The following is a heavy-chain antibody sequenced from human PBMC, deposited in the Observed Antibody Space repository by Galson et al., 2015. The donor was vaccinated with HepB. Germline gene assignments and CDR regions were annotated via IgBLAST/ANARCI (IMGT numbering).Heavy chain of an antibody. D-gene: IGHD3-16*01. J-gene: IGHJ4*02. CDR1: GFIFSSYW. CDR2: INSDGSST. V-gene: IGHV3-74*01. Sequence: SLRLSCAASGFIFSSYWMHWVRQAPGKGLVWVSRINSDGSSTSYADSVKGRFTISRDNAKNFLYLQMNNLRVEDTGTYYCARDRFGVNTYDSWGQGTLVTVSS. CDR3: ARDRFGVNTYDS.